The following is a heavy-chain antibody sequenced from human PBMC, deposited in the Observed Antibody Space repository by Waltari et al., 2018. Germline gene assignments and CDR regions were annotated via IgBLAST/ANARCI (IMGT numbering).Heavy chain of an antibody. CDR2: IYYSGST. J-gene: IGHJ4*02. V-gene: IGHV4-39*07. CDR3: ARGGTMVQGVICPDY. Sequence: QLQLQESGPGLVKPSETLSLTCTVSGGSISSSSYYWGWIRQPPGKGLEWIGSIYYSGSTYDTPSLKSRVTISVDTSKNQFSLKLSSVTAADTAVYYCARGGTMVQGVICPDYWGQGTLVTVSS. CDR1: GGSISSSSYY. D-gene: IGHD3-10*01.